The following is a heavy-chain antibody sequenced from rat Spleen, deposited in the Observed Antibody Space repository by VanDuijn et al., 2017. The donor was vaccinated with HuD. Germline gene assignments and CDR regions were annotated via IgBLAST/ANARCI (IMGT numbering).Heavy chain of an antibody. CDR3: AREEITTTLFDY. CDR2: ISYEGSST. D-gene: IGHD3-4*01. Sequence: EVQLVESGGGLVQPGRSMKLSCAASGFTFSDYYMAWVRQAPKKGLEWVASISYEGSSTYYGDSVKGRFTISRDNAKSTLYLQMNSLRSEDTATYYCAREEITTTLFDYWGQGVMVTVSS. V-gene: IGHV5-22*01. CDR1: GFTFSDYY. J-gene: IGHJ2*01.